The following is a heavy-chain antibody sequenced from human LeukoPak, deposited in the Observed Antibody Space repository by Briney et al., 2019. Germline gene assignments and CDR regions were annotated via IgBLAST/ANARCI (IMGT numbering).Heavy chain of an antibody. CDR2: ISGSGGST. V-gene: IGHV3-23*01. CDR1: GFTFSSYA. D-gene: IGHD5-18*01. J-gene: IGHJ4*02. Sequence: GGSLRLSCAASGFTFSSYAMSWVRQAPGKGLEWVSAISGSGGSTYYADSVKGQFTISRDNSKNTLYLQMNSRRAEDTAVYYCAKDQFSDTAMVKDYSGQGTLVTASS. CDR3: AKDQFSDTAMVKDY.